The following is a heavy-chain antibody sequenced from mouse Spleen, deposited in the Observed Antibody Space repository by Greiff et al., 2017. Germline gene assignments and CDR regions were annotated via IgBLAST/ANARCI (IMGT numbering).Heavy chain of an antibody. V-gene: IGHV5-17*02. Sequence: EVMLVESGGGLVQPGGSRKLSCAASGFTFSSFGMHWVRQAPEKGLEWVAYISSGSSTIYYADTVKGRFTISRDNPKNTLFLQMTSLRSEDTAMYYCARFDGSYFDYWGQGTTLTVSS. J-gene: IGHJ2*01. CDR2: ISSGSSTI. CDR3: ARFDGSYFDY. CDR1: GFTFSSFG. D-gene: IGHD2-3*01.